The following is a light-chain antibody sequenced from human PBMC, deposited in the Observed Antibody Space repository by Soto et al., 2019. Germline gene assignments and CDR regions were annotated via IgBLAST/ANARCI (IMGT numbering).Light chain of an antibody. Sequence: QSALTQPASVSGSPGPAITISCTGTSSDITYYNYVSWYHQHPGKDPKPMVYDVTNRPSGVSNRFAGSKSGNTASLTISGLRGEDEAYYYCSSFTTSTAFVVFGGGTTLTVL. CDR2: DVT. CDR1: SSDITYYNY. CDR3: SSFTTSTAFVV. V-gene: IGLV2-14*03. J-gene: IGLJ2*01.